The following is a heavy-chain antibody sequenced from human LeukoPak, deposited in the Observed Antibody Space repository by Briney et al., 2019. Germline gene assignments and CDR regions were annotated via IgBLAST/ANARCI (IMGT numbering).Heavy chain of an antibody. V-gene: IGHV1-2*02. D-gene: IGHD3-10*01. CDR3: ARDLWFGELSYGRDKATYYMDV. J-gene: IGHJ6*03. Sequence: GASLKVSCKASGYTFTGYYMHWVRQAPGQGLEWMDWINPNSGGTNYAQKFQGRVTMTRDTSISTAYMELRRLRSDDTAVYYCARDLWFGELSYGRDKATYYMDVWGKGTTVTVSS. CDR1: GYTFTGYY. CDR2: INPNSGGT.